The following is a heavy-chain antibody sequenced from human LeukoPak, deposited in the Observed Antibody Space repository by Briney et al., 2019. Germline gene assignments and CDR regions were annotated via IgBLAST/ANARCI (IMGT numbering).Heavy chain of an antibody. V-gene: IGHV1-24*01. J-gene: IGHJ3*02. Sequence: SVKVSCKVSGYSLSDLSIHWVRHVPGKGLEWMGGFEPEEGDHGETIYAQNFEGRLTLTEDTLTDTAYMELLSLTSEDTAVYYCATDRLEIYALNIWGQGTVVTVSS. CDR2: FEPEEGDHGET. CDR1: GYSLSDLS. D-gene: IGHD1-1*01. CDR3: ATDRLEIYALNI.